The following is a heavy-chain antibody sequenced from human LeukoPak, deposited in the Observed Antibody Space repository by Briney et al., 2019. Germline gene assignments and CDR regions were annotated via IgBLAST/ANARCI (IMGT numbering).Heavy chain of an antibody. CDR2: INPSGGST. D-gene: IGHD3-16*01. Sequence: ASVNVSCTASGYTFTSYYMHWVRQAPGQGLEWMGIINPSGGSTSYAQKFQGRVTMTRDTSTSTVYMELSSLRSDDTAVYSCARSYSLLDYWGQGTLVTVSS. CDR3: ARSYSLLDY. CDR1: GYTFTSYY. V-gene: IGHV1-46*01. J-gene: IGHJ4*02.